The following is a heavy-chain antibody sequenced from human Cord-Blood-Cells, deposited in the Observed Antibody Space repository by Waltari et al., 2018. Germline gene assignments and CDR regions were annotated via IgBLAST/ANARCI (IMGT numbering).Heavy chain of an antibody. J-gene: IGHJ4*02. V-gene: IGHV1-69*18. D-gene: IGHD6-6*01. CDR2: IIPIFATA. CDR3: AGGGYSSSSFDY. Sequence: QVQLVQSGAEVKKPGSSVKVSCKASGGTFSSYAISWVRQAPGQGLEWMGRIIPIFATANYAQKFQGRVTITAYESTSTADMELSSLRSEDTAVYYWAGGGYSSSSFDYWGQGTLVTVSS. CDR1: GGTFSSYA.